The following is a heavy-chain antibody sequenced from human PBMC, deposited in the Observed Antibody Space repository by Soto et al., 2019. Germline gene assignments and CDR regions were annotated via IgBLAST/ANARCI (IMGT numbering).Heavy chain of an antibody. CDR1: GYTLNELS. CDR2: FDPEDGET. Sequence: ASVKVSCKVSGYTLNELSMHWVRQAPGKGLEWMGGFDPEDGETIYAQKFQGRVTMTEDTSTDTAYMELSSLRSEDTAVYYCAVYGSGWYGWRDYWGQGTLVTVSS. CDR3: AVYGSGWYGWRDY. V-gene: IGHV1-24*01. J-gene: IGHJ4*02. D-gene: IGHD6-19*01.